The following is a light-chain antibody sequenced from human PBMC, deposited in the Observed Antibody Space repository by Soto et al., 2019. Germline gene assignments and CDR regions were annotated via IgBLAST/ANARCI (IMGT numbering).Light chain of an antibody. CDR2: GAS. Sequence: EIVMTQFPANLSVSPGERATLSCRASQSVSRNLAWYQQKPGQAPRLLIYGASTRATGIPARFSGSGSGTEFTLSISSLQSEDFAVYYCQPYNNWPRTFGQGTKVEIK. CDR3: QPYNNWPRT. J-gene: IGKJ1*01. V-gene: IGKV3-15*01. CDR1: QSVSRN.